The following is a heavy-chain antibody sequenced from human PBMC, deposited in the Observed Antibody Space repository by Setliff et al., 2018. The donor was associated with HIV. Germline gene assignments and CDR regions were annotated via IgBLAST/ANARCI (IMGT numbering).Heavy chain of an antibody. D-gene: IGHD3-3*01. J-gene: IGHJ4*02. CDR2: IWPDDSDT. V-gene: IGHV5-51*01. CDR3: ARLSKYYDFWTPNY. Sequence: PGESLKISCKASGYTFTNYWVGWVRQMPGNGLEWVGLIWPDDSDTIYSPSFQGQVTLSADKSITTVYLQWSSLEAPDTAMYYCARLSKYYDFWTPNYWGQGTLGTVSS. CDR1: GYTFTNYW.